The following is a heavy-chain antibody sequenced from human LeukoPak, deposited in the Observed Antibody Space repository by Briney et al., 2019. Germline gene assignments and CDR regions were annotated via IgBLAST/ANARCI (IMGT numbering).Heavy chain of an antibody. CDR3: AKERGRSWLLPDWYFDV. D-gene: IGHD3-22*01. CDR2: IRFDGTNK. J-gene: IGHJ2*01. V-gene: IGHV3-30*02. CDR1: GFTFSNYG. Sequence: GGSLRLSCVASGFTFSNYGMHWIRQAPGKGLEWVAFIRFDGTNKYYADSVKGRLTISRDNSKDTLYLQMNSLRPEDTAVYYCAKERGRSWLLPDWYFDVWGRGTLVSVSS.